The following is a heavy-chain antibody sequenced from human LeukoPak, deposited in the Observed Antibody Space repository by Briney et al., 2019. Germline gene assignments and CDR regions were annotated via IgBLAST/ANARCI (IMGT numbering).Heavy chain of an antibody. Sequence: GRSLRLSCAASGFTFSSYAMHWVRQAPGKGLEGVAVISYDGSNKYYADSVKGRFTISRDNSKNTLYLQMNSLRAEDTAVYYCARGAFYNWNDGWFDPWGQGNLVTVSS. CDR2: ISYDGSNK. V-gene: IGHV3-30-3*01. CDR1: GFTFSSYA. J-gene: IGHJ5*02. D-gene: IGHD1-20*01. CDR3: ARGAFYNWNDGWFDP.